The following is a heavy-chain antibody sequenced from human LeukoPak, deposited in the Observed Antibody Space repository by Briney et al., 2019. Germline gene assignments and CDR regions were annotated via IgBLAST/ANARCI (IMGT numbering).Heavy chain of an antibody. J-gene: IGHJ4*02. CDR3: ARVYSSGWADFDY. V-gene: IGHV3-33*01. CDR2: IWNDGSKK. Sequence: GGSLRLSCAASGFIFSNYGMHWVRQAPGKGLVWVAVIWNDGSKKYYADSVKGRFTISRDDSKNTLYLQMNSLRAEDTAVYYCARVYSSGWADFDYWGQGTLVTVSS. CDR1: GFIFSNYG. D-gene: IGHD6-19*01.